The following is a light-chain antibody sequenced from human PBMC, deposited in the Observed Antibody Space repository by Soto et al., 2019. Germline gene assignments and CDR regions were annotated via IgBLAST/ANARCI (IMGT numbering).Light chain of an antibody. Sequence: QLVLTQPPSASGTPGQRVTISCSGSSSNIGSNYVYWYQQLPGTAPKLLIYRNNQRPSGVPDRFSGSKSGTSASLAISGPRSEDEADYYCAAWDDSLSSRVFGGGTKLTVL. CDR1: SSNIGSNY. J-gene: IGLJ2*01. CDR3: AAWDDSLSSRV. V-gene: IGLV1-47*01. CDR2: RNN.